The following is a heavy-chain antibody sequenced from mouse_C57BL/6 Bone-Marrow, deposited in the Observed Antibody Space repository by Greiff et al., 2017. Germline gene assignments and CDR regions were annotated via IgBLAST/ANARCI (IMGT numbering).Heavy chain of an antibody. CDR1: GYTFTNYW. D-gene: IGHD2-3*01. Sequence: QVQLQQSGAELVRPGTSVKMSCKASGYTFTNYWIGWAKQRPGHGLEWIGDIYPGGGYTNYNEKFKGKATLTADKSSSTAYMQFSSLTSEYSAIYYCAIYDGYAWFAYWGQGTLVTVSA. V-gene: IGHV1-63*01. CDR3: AIYDGYAWFAY. CDR2: IYPGGGYT. J-gene: IGHJ3*01.